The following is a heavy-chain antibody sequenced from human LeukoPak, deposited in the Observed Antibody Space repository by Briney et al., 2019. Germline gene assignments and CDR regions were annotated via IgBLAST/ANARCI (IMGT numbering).Heavy chain of an antibody. CDR3: ARHAASMVYRTRHPLDP. D-gene: IGHD2-8*01. V-gene: IGHV4-31*03. Sequence: SETLSLTCTVSGGSISNGGYYWSWIRQLPGKGLEWIGYIFYSGSAHYSPSLKSRVTISVDTSKNQFSLNVSSVTAADTGIYYCARHAASMVYRTRHPLDPWGQGTLVTVSS. CDR2: IFYSGSA. CDR1: GGSISNGGYY. J-gene: IGHJ5*02.